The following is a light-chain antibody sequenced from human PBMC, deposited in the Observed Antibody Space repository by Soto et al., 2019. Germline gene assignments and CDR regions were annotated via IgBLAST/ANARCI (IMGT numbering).Light chain of an antibody. CDR2: GAS. CDR1: HSVSNS. J-gene: IGKJ1*01. Sequence: EVVMTQSPATLSVSPGERATLSCRASHSVSNSLAWYHHKPGQAPRLLIYGASTRATGIPARFSGGGSGTELTLTISSLQSEDFAIYNCQQYNEWLTWTFGQGTKVEI. V-gene: IGKV3-15*01. CDR3: QQYNEWLTWT.